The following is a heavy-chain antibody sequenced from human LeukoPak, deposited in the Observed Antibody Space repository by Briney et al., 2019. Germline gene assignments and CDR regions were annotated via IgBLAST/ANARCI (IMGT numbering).Heavy chain of an antibody. J-gene: IGHJ4*02. D-gene: IGHD5-24*01. CDR1: GGSISSSSYY. CDR3: ARGQDGYNLFFDH. V-gene: IGHV4-39*07. CDR2: IYYSGST. Sequence: PSETLSLTCTVSGGSISSSSYYWGWIRQPPGKGLEWIGSIYYSGSTYYNPSLKSRVTISVDTSKNQFSLKLSSVTAADTAVYYCARGQDGYNLFFDHWGQGTLVTVSS.